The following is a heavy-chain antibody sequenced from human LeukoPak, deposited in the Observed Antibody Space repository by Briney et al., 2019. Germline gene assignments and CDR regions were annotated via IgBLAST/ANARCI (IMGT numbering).Heavy chain of an antibody. CDR2: IYYSGST. J-gene: IGHJ4*02. CDR3: ARQRSGREWLL. V-gene: IGHV4-59*08. CDR1: GGSINNYY. D-gene: IGHD3-3*01. Sequence: SETLSLTCTVSGGSINNYYWSWIRQPPGKGLEWSGYIYYSGSTSYNPSLKSRVTISVDTSKNQFSLKLSSVTAADTAVYYCARQRSGREWLLWGQGTLVTVSS.